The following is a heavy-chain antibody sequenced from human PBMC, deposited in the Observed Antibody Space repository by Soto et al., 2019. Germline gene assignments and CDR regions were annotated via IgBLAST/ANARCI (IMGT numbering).Heavy chain of an antibody. Sequence: SETLSLTCTVSGGSISSGGYYWSWIRQHPGKGLEWIGYIYYSGSTYYNPSLKSRVTISVDTSKNQFSLKLSSVTAADTAVYYCARGATVVPFDYWGQGTLVTVSS. CDR2: IYYSGST. CDR1: GGSISSGGYY. D-gene: IGHD1-26*01. J-gene: IGHJ4*02. V-gene: IGHV4-31*03. CDR3: ARGATVVPFDY.